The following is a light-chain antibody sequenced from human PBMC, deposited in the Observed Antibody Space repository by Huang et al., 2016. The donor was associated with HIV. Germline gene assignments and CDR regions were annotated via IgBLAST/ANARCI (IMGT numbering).Light chain of an antibody. CDR1: QSLVHSDGDTY. V-gene: IGKV2-30*02. CDR2: KVS. Sequence: DVVMTQSPLSLPVTLGQPASISCRSSQSLVHSDGDTYLNWFQQRPGQPPRRLIYKVSNRDSGVPDRFSGSGSGTDFTLKISRVEAEDVGVYYCMQGTHWPFTFGPGTKVDIK. J-gene: IGKJ3*01. CDR3: MQGTHWPFT.